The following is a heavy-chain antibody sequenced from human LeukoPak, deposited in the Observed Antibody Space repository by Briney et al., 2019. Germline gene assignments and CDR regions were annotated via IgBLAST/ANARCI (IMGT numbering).Heavy chain of an antibody. Sequence: SVKVSCKASGGTFSSYAISWVRQAPGQGLEWMGRIIPILGIANYAQKFQGRVTITADKSASTAYMELSSLRSEDTAVYYCARDSPSTTVTTLWGQGTLVTVSS. CDR2: IIPILGIA. CDR3: ARDSPSTTVTTL. CDR1: GGTFSSYA. D-gene: IGHD4-11*01. V-gene: IGHV1-69*04. J-gene: IGHJ4*02.